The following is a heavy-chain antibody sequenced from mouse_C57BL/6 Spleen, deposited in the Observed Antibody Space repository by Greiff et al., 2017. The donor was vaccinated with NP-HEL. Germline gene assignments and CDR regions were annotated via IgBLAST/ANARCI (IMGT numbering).Heavy chain of an antibody. Sequence: QVQLQQPGAELVKPGASVKVSCKASGYTFTSYWMHWVKQRPGQGLEWIGRIHPSDSDTNYNQKFKGKATLTVDKSSSTAYMQLSSVTSEDSAVYYCALITTVVATGDYWGQGTTLTVSS. CDR1: GYTFTSYW. J-gene: IGHJ2*01. CDR2: IHPSDSDT. D-gene: IGHD1-1*01. CDR3: ALITTVVATGDY. V-gene: IGHV1-74*01.